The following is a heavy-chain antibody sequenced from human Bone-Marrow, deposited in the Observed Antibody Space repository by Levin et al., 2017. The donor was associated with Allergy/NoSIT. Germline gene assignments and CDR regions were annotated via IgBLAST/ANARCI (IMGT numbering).Heavy chain of an antibody. CDR3: ASWAMFYYDGSDFDYFYYGMDV. V-gene: IGHV3-21*06. CDR2: ISSGSSHI. CDR1: GLSFRNYD. J-gene: IGHJ6*02. Sequence: LSLTCAASGLSFRNYDMNWVRQALGKGLEWVSSISSGSSHIDYADSVKGRFTISRDNAKNSLYLQMNSLRVEDTAVYFCASWAMFYYDGSDFDYFYYGMDVWGQGTTVTVSS. D-gene: IGHD3-16*01.